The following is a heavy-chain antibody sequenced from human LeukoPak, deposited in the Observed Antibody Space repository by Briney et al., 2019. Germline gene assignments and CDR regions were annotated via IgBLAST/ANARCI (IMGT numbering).Heavy chain of an antibody. J-gene: IGHJ4*02. CDR3: ARDVSRSRDY. Sequence: GASVKVSCKASGYTFTGYYVHGVRQAPGQGLEWMGWINPNSGVTNYAQKFQGRVTLTRDTSITAAYTELSRLNSDDTAFYYCARDVSRSRDYWGQGTLVTVSS. D-gene: IGHD2-8*01. V-gene: IGHV1-2*02. CDR2: INPNSGVT. CDR1: GYTFTGYY.